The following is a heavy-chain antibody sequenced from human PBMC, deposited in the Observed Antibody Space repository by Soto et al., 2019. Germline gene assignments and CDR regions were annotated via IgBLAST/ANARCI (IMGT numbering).Heavy chain of an antibody. V-gene: IGHV1-2*04. J-gene: IGHJ3*02. CDR2: INPNSGGT. D-gene: IGHD1-26*01. Sequence: QVQLVQSGAEVKKPGASVKVSCKASGYTFTGYYMHWVRQAPGQGLEWMGWINPNSGGTNYAQKFQGWVTMTRETSISTAYMELSRLRSDDTAVYYCARGVAPTVGAMGDAFDIWGQGTMVTVSS. CDR3: ARGVAPTVGAMGDAFDI. CDR1: GYTFTGYY.